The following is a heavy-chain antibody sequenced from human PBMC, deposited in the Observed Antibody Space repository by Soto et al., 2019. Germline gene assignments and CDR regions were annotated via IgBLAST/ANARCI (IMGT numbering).Heavy chain of an antibody. Sequence: SETLSLTCTVSGGSISSYYWSWIRQPPGKGLEWIGYIYYSGSTNYNPSLKSRVTISVNTSKNQFSLKLSSVTAADTAVYYCARGGWLQFVYYYYGMDVWGQGTTVTVSS. V-gene: IGHV4-59*01. CDR1: GGSISSYY. J-gene: IGHJ6*02. CDR3: ARGGWLQFVYYYYGMDV. CDR2: IYYSGST. D-gene: IGHD5-12*01.